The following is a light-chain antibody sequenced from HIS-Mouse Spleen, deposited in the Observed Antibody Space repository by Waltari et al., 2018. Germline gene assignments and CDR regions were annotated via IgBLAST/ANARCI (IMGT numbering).Light chain of an antibody. J-gene: IGLJ2*01. CDR2: RNN. CDR1: SSNIGSNY. Sequence: QSVLTQPPSASGTPGQRVTISCSGSSSNIGSNYVYWYQQLPGTAPKLLIYRNNHRPSGVPARFSGSKSGPAASLAISGLRSEDEADYYCAAWDDSLSGVVFGGGTKLTVL. CDR3: AAWDDSLSGVV. V-gene: IGLV1-47*01.